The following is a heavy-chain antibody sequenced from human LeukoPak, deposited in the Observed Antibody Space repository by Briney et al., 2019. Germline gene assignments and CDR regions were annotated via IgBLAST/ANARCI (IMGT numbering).Heavy chain of an antibody. Sequence: GASVKVSCKASGYTFTSYYMHWVRQAPGQGLEWRGIINPSGGSTIYAQKFQGRVTITSDTSTSTVYMELSSLISDDTAVYYCPRAFLTYYDCWTSSYNFLSFDPWGQGTLVTVSS. J-gene: IGHJ5*02. CDR1: GYTFTSYY. CDR3: PRAFLTYYDCWTSSYNFLSFDP. CDR2: INPSGGST. D-gene: IGHD3-3*01. V-gene: IGHV1-46*03.